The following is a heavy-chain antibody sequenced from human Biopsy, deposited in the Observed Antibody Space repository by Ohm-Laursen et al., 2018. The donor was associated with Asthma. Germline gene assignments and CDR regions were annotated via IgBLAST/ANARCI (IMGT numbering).Heavy chain of an antibody. J-gene: IGHJ4*02. CDR1: GFASSGYW. CDR3: TRGGLEPFDY. CDR2: INTDGRTT. V-gene: IGHV3-74*01. Sequence: SLRLSCSALGFASSGYWMHWVRQAPGKGLVWVSRINTDGRTTSYADSVKGRFTISRDNAKLYLQMNSLRDEDTAVYYCTRGGLEPFDYWGQGTLVTVSS. D-gene: IGHD1-1*01.